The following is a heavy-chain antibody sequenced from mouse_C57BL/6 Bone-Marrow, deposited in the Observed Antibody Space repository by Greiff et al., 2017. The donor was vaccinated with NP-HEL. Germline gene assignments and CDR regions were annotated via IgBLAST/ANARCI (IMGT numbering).Heavy chain of an antibody. V-gene: IGHV1-19*01. J-gene: IGHJ3*01. CDR2: INPYNGGT. CDR1: GYTFTDYY. Sequence: EVKLQESGPVLVKPGASVKMSCKASGYTFTDYYMNWVKQSHGKSLEWIGVINPYNGGTSYNQKFKGKATLTVDKSSSTAYMELNSLTSEDSAVYYCARIYYGKFAYWGQGTLVTVSA. CDR3: ARIYYGKFAY. D-gene: IGHD2-1*01.